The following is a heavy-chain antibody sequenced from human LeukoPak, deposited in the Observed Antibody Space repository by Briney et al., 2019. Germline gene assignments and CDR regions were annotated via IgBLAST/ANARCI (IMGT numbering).Heavy chain of an antibody. J-gene: IGHJ5*01. CDR3: AREFRSGYNSRWFDY. CDR2: INWNGGST. CDR1: GFTFDDYG. V-gene: IGHV3-20*04. D-gene: IGHD6-19*01. Sequence: GGSLRLSCAASGFTFDDYGMSWVRQAPGKGLEWVSGINWNGGSTGYADSVKGRFTISRDNAKNSLYLQMNSLRAEDTAVYYCAREFRSGYNSRWFDYWGQGTLVTVSS.